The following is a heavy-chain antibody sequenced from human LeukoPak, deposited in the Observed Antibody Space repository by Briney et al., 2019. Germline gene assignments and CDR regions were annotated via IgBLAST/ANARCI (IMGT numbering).Heavy chain of an antibody. Sequence: GGSLRLSCAASGFTFGSYGMHWVRQAPGKGLEWVTFIRSDGSNKYYADSVKGRFTISRDNSKNTLYLQMNSLRAEDTAVYYCAKSLWFGESVFDHWGQGTLVTVSS. CDR2: IRSDGSNK. V-gene: IGHV3-30*02. J-gene: IGHJ4*02. D-gene: IGHD3-10*01. CDR3: AKSLWFGESVFDH. CDR1: GFTFGSYG.